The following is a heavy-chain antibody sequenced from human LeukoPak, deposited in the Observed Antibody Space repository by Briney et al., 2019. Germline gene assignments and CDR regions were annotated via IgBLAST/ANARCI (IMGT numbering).Heavy chain of an antibody. V-gene: IGHV3-30-3*01. CDR1: GFTFSSYA. Sequence: PGRSLRLSCAASGFTFSSYAMHWVRQAPGKGLEWVAVISYDGSNKYYADSVKGRFTISRDNSKNTLYLQMNSLRAEDTAVYYCASESLTMIVGWGQGTLVTVSS. D-gene: IGHD3-22*01. CDR3: ASESLTMIVG. CDR2: ISYDGSNK. J-gene: IGHJ4*02.